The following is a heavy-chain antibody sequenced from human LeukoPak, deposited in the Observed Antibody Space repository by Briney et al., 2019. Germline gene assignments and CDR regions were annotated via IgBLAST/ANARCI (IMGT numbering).Heavy chain of an antibody. CDR2: IYYSGTT. D-gene: IGHD3-9*01. V-gene: IGHV4-59*01. CDR1: NGSISTYY. J-gene: IGHJ4*02. CDR3: ARGGRYFDWLVYFDY. Sequence: PSETLSLTCTVSNGSISTYYWSWIRQPPGKGLGWIGYIYYSGTTNRNPSLKSRVTMSLDTSKNQFSLKLSSVTAADTAVYYCARGGRYFDWLVYFDYWGQGTLVTVSS.